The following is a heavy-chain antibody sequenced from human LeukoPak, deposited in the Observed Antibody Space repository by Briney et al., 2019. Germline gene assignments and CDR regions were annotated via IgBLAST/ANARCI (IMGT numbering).Heavy chain of an antibody. Sequence: GGPLRLSCAASGFTFSSHAMSWVRQAPGKGLEWVSVIRSSGGRTYNADSVKGRFTVSRDNSKNTLYLQMNSLRAEDTAVYYCAKEHSPPRGYSYGYSFDYWGQGTLVTVSS. V-gene: IGHV3-23*01. CDR1: GFTFSSHA. CDR2: IRSSGGRT. CDR3: AKEHSPPRGYSYGYSFDY. J-gene: IGHJ4*02. D-gene: IGHD5-18*01.